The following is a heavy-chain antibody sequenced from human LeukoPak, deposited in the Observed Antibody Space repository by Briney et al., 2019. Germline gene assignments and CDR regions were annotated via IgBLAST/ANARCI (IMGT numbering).Heavy chain of an antibody. CDR2: IIPIFGTA. D-gene: IGHD6-19*01. J-gene: IGHJ6*03. V-gene: IGHV1-69*05. Sequence: GASVKLSCKASGGIFSSYAIRWVRQASGQALEWMGRIIPIFGTANYAQKFQGRVTITTDESTSTAYMELSSLRSEDTAVYYCASEAVAGTHYYYYYRDVWGKGTTVTVSS. CDR3: ASEAVAGTHYYYYYRDV. CDR1: GGIFSSYA.